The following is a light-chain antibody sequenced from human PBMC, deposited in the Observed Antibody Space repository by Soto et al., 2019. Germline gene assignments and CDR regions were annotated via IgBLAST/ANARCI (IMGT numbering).Light chain of an antibody. J-gene: IGKJ4*01. V-gene: IGKV1-5*01. Sequence: DIQITQSPSTLSATAGDRVTITCRASQSISSWLAWYQHKPGKAPKLLIYDASNLDSGVPSRFSGSGSGTEFSLTISNLQPDDFATYYCQQYNSYSLTFGGGTKVDIK. CDR2: DAS. CDR3: QQYNSYSLT. CDR1: QSISSW.